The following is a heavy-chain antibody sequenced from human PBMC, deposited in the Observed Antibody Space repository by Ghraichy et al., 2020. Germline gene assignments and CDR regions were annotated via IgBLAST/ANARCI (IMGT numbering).Heavy chain of an antibody. V-gene: IGHV3-21*01. CDR1: GFTFSTFS. CDR3: VRDSSGWSRDY. Sequence: GESLNISCAASGFTFSTFSFSWVRQAPGKGLEWVSTISTTSRPYYGDSVKGRFTISRDNAKNSLYLQMNSLRAEDTAVYYCVRDSSGWSRDYWGQGTLVIVSS. J-gene: IGHJ4*02. CDR2: ISTTSRP. D-gene: IGHD6-19*01.